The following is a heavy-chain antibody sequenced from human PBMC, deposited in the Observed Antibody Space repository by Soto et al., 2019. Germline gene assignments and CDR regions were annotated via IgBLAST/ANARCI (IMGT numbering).Heavy chain of an antibody. CDR1: GGSISSSSYY. CDR3: ARHRYSSSWYLPYYYYGMDV. D-gene: IGHD6-13*01. V-gene: IGHV4-39*01. J-gene: IGHJ6*02. Sequence: PSETLSLTCTVSGGSISSSSYYWGWIRQPPGKGLEWIGSIYYSGSTYYNPSLKSRVTISVDTSKNQFSLKLSSVTAADTAVHYCARHRYSSSWYLPYYYYGMDVWGQGTTVTVSS. CDR2: IYYSGST.